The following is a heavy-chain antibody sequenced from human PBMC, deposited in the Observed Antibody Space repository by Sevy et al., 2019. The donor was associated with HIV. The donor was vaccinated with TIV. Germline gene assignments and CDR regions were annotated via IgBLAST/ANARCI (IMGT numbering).Heavy chain of an antibody. J-gene: IGHJ4*02. CDR3: ARVVIGRYYYDSSGYYYDY. Sequence: GGSLRLSCAASGFTVSSNYMSWVRQAPGKGLEWVSVIYSGGSTYYADSVKGRFTISRDNSKNTLYLQMNSLRAEDTAVYYCARVVIGRYYYDSSGYYYDYWGQGTLVTVSS. V-gene: IGHV3-53*01. CDR1: GFTVSSNY. CDR2: IYSGGST. D-gene: IGHD3-22*01.